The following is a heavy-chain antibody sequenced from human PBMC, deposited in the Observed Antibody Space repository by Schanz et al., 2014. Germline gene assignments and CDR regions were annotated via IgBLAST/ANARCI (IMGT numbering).Heavy chain of an antibody. CDR3: ARDRLECGAECYSVEVFEI. V-gene: IGHV1-69*08. D-gene: IGHD2-21*01. CDR2: IIPILGIA. Sequence: QVQLVQSGAEVKKPGSSVKVSCKASGGTFSTYTISWVRQAPGQGLEWMGRIIPILGIANYAQKFQGRVTITVDKSTFTAYMDVSSLRSEDTAVYYCARDRLECGAECYSVEVFEIWGQGTLVIVSS. J-gene: IGHJ4*02. CDR1: GGTFSTYT.